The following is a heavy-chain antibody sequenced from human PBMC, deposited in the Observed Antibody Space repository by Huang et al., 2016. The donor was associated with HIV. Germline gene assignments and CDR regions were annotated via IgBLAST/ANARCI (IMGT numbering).Heavy chain of an antibody. CDR2: MKQDESEK. CDR3: ATKTAAMDI. V-gene: IGHV3-7*02. Sequence: VESGGRLVQPGGSIRLSCVGSTFRFGAYWMSWVRQSTGKGLEWVANMKQDESEKYYVDSVKGRFNISRDNAKKVLFLEMNNVRVEDTATYYCATKTAAMDIWGQGTTVTVS. D-gene: IGHD1-7*01. CDR1: TFRFGAYW. J-gene: IGHJ6*02.